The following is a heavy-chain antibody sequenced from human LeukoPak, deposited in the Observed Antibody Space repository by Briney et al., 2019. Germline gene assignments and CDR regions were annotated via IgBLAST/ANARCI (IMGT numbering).Heavy chain of an antibody. CDR2: INHSGST. CDR3: ARGWGQQLPPTY. V-gene: IGHV4-34*01. CDR1: GGSFSGYY. J-gene: IGHJ4*02. Sequence: SETLSLTCAVYGGSFSGYYWSWIRQPPGKGLEWIGEINHSGSTNYNPSLKSRVTISVDTSKNQFSLMLSSVTAADTAVYFCARGWGQQLPPTYWGQGTLVTVSS. D-gene: IGHD6-13*01.